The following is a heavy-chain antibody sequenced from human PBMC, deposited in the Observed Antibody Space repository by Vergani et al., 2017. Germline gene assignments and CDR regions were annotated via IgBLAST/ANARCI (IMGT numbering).Heavy chain of an antibody. CDR3: ARTHPVDTAMAGYYYYYYYMDV. Sequence: QVQLQESGPGLVKPSETLSLTCTVSGGSISSYYWRWIRQPPGKGLEWIGYIYYSGSTNYNPSLKSRVTISVDTSKNQFSLKLSSVTAADTAVYYCARTHPVDTAMAGYYYYYYYMDVWGKGTTVTVSS. D-gene: IGHD5-18*01. CDR2: IYYSGST. CDR1: GGSISSYY. V-gene: IGHV4-59*01. J-gene: IGHJ6*03.